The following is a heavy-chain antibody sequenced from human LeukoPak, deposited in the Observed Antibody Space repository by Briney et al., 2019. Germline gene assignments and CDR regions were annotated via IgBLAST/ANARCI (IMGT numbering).Heavy chain of an antibody. J-gene: IGHJ3*02. CDR3: AKQKGPGITGYDAFDI. CDR1: GFTFSSYA. CDR2: ISGSGAHS. Sequence: GGSLRLSCAASGFTFSSYAMNWVRQAPRKGLEWISTISGSGAHSYYPDSVKGRFTISRDNSKNTLYLQMNSLRAEDMAVYYCAKQKGPGITGYDAFDIWGQGTMVTVSS. V-gene: IGHV3-23*01. D-gene: IGHD1-20*01.